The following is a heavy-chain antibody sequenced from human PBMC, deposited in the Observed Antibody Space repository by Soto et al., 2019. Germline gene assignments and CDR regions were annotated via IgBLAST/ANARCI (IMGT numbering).Heavy chain of an antibody. CDR2: IYPGDSDT. J-gene: IGHJ4*02. V-gene: IGHV5-51*01. CDR3: ATPHSSGWY. Sequence: GESLKISCKGSGYTFTSHWIGWVRQMPGKGLEWMGIIYPGDSDTRYSPSFEGQVTISADKSITTAYLQWGSLKASDTAMYYCATPHSSGWYWGQGTLVTVSS. D-gene: IGHD6-19*01. CDR1: GYTFTSHW.